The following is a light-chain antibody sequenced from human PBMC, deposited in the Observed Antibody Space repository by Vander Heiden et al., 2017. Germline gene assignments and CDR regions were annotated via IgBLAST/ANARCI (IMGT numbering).Light chain of an antibody. CDR1: SSNIGNNY. CDR3: GTWDSSLSAGV. Sequence: QSVFTQPPSVSAAPGQKVTISCPGSSSNIGNNYVSWYQQLPGTAPKRLIYDNNQRPSGIPDRFSGSKSGTSATLGITGRQTGDEADYYCGTWDSSLSAGVCGGGTRLTVL. V-gene: IGLV1-51*01. CDR2: DNN. J-gene: IGLJ3*02.